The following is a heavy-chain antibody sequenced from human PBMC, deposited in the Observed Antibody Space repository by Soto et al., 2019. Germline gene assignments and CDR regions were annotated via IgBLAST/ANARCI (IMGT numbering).Heavy chain of an antibody. Sequence: QVQLVQSGAEVKKPGASVKISCKASGYTFTAYYMHWVRQAPGQGLEWMGIINPNDGTTTYAQNCQGRVTVARDTSTNTVYMELSSLRSDDTAVYYCTRARHRGAYDYLGQGTLDTVSS. CDR2: INPNDGTT. D-gene: IGHD2-21*01. J-gene: IGHJ4*02. CDR1: GYTFTAYY. V-gene: IGHV1-46*03. CDR3: TRARHRGAYDY.